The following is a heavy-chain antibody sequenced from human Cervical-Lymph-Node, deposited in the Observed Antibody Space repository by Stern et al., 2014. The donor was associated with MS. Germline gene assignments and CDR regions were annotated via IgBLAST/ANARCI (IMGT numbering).Heavy chain of an antibody. V-gene: IGHV4-59*01. CDR3: ARDRSEFDY. J-gene: IGHJ4*02. Sequence: QVQLVESGPGLVKPSETLSLTCTVSGGSISSYYWSWIRQPPGKGLEWIGYIYYSGSTNYNPSLKSRVTISVDTSKNQFSLKLSSVTAADTAVYYCARDRSEFDYWGQGTLVTVSS. D-gene: IGHD3-10*01. CDR1: GGSISSYY. CDR2: IYYSGST.